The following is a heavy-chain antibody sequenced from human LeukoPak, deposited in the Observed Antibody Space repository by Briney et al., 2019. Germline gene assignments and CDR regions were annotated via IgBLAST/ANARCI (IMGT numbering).Heavy chain of an antibody. CDR1: GFTFGSHA. D-gene: IGHD6-6*01. CDR3: VKTFQYSSNWYDY. J-gene: IGHJ5*01. Sequence: GGSLRLSCATSGFTFGSHAMSWVRQATGKGLEWVSSISAGGGGTSYADSVKGRITISRDNSKNTVYLQMNSLRAEDTAVYFCVKTFQYSSNWYDYWGQGTLVTVSS. CDR2: ISAGGGGT. V-gene: IGHV3-23*01.